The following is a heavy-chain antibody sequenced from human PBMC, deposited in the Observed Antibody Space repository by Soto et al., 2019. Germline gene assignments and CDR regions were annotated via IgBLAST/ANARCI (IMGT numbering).Heavy chain of an antibody. V-gene: IGHV3-23*01. D-gene: IGHD1-26*01. CDR3: ADGGRYPYY. CDR1: GFTFRNNV. Sequence: GGSLRLSCAASGFTFRNNVLSWVRQAPGKGLDWVSGITGSGRDTYYADSVKGRFTISRDNSKIMVFLQMTSLRADDTAVYYCADGGRYPYYWGPGTLVPVSS. J-gene: IGHJ4*02. CDR2: ITGSGRDT.